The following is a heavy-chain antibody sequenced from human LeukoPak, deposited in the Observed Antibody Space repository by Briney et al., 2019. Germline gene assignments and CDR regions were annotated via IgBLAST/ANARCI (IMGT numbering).Heavy chain of an antibody. CDR2: INDSGGST. CDR1: GFTFSNYA. D-gene: IGHD6-19*01. Sequence: PGGSLRLSCAASGFTFSNYAMSWVRQASGKGLEWVSAINDSGGSTYYADSVKGRFTISRDNSKNTLYLQMNSLRAEDTAVYYCAKPAISSRGWYYDCWGQGTLVTVSS. J-gene: IGHJ4*02. CDR3: AKPAISSRGWYYDC. V-gene: IGHV3-23*01.